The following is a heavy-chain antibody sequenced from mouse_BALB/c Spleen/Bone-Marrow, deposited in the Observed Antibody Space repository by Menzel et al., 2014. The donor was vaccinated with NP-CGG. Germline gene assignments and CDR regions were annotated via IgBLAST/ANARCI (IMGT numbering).Heavy chain of an antibody. V-gene: IGHV10-1*02. CDR2: IRSKSNNYAT. Sequence: EVKVVESGGGLVQPKGSLKLSCAASGFTFNTYAMNWVRRAPGKGLEWVARIRSKSNNYATYYADSVKDRFTISRDDSQSMLYLQMNNLKTEDTAMYYCVRHMDYWGQGTSVTASS. J-gene: IGHJ4*01. CDR3: VRHMDY. CDR1: GFTFNTYA.